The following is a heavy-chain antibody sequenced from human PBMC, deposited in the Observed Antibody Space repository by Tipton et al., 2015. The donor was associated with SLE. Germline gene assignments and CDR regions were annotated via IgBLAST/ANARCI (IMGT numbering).Heavy chain of an antibody. V-gene: IGHV3-9*01. D-gene: IGHD3-10*01. J-gene: IGHJ3*01. CDR3: ARETSSGAFDL. CDR2: ISWNGGSL. CDR1: GFTFDDYA. Sequence: SLRLSCAASGFTFDDYAMHWVRQAPGKGLEWVSVISWNGGSLGYEDSVRGRFTISRDNAKNSLYLQMNSLRTDDTAFYYCARETSSGAFDLWGQGTMVTVSS.